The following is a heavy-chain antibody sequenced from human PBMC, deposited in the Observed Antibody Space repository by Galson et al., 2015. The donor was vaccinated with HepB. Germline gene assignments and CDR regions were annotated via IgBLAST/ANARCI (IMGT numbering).Heavy chain of an antibody. J-gene: IGHJ3*02. CDR3: VKDDILTGYFDAFDI. CDR1: GFTFSSYA. Sequence: SLRLSCAASGFTFSSYAMHWVRQAPGKGLEYVSAISSNGGSTYYADSVKGRFTISRDNSKNTLYLQMSSLRAEDTAVYYCVKDDILTGYFDAFDIWGQGTMVTVSS. CDR2: ISSNGGST. D-gene: IGHD3-9*01. V-gene: IGHV3-64D*06.